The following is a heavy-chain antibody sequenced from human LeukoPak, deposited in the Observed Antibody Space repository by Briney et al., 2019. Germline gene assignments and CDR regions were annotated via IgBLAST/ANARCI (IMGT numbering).Heavy chain of an antibody. D-gene: IGHD2-2*01. Sequence: GASVKVSCKAFGYTFINYAMHWVRQAPGQRLEWMGWINAGNANTRYSQKFQGRVTITRDTSASTAYMELSSLRSEDTAVYYCALQNCSSTSCYWALDYWGQGTLVTVSS. J-gene: IGHJ4*02. CDR1: GYTFINYA. CDR2: INAGNANT. CDR3: ALQNCSSTSCYWALDY. V-gene: IGHV1-3*01.